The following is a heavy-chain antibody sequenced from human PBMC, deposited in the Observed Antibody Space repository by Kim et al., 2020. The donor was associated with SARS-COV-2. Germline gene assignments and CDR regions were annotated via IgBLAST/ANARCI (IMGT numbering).Heavy chain of an antibody. V-gene: IGHV4-61*01. J-gene: IGHJ6*02. D-gene: IGHD3-9*01. CDR1: GDSVSSGSDY. Sequence: SETLSLTCTVSGDSVSSGSDYWSWIRQPPGKGLEWLGYISYSGSTDYNPSLKSRVTMSLNTSKNQFSLKLTSVTSADTAVYYCAREDLLTGSSYYYGLDVGGQGTTVTVSS. CDR3: AREDLLTGSSYYYGLDV. CDR2: ISYSGST.